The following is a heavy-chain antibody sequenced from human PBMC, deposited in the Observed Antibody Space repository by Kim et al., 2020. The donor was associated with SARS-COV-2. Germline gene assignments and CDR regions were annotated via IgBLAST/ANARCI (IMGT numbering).Heavy chain of an antibody. D-gene: IGHD3-10*01. J-gene: IGHJ3*02. V-gene: IGHV4-30-2*01. Sequence: YYNPALKSRVTISVDRSKNQFSLELSSVTAADTAVYYCARVTPGNDAFDIWGQGTMVTVSS. CDR3: ARVTPGNDAFDI.